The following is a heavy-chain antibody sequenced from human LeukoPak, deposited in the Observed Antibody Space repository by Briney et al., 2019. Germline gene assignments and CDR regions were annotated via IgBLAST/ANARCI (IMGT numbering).Heavy chain of an antibody. D-gene: IGHD2-2*02. CDR1: DGSISSSSYY. J-gene: IGHJ6*03. Sequence: SETLSLTCTVSDGSISSSSYYWGWIRQPPGKGLEWIGSIYYSGSTYYKPSLKSRVTISVDTSKNQFSLKLSSVTAADTAVYYCASLCCSSNSCYMDYYYMDVWGKGTTVTVSS. CDR2: IYYSGST. CDR3: ASLCCSSNSCYMDYYYMDV. V-gene: IGHV4-39*07.